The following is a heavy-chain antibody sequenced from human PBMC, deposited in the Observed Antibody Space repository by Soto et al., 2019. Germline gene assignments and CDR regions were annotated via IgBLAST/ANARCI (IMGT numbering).Heavy chain of an antibody. D-gene: IGHD2-2*01. Sequence: PSETLSLTCSVSGCYINSNLYHWGWIRHSPEKGLEGIGSIHNTGNIFYNPALKSRVTLSIDTSQSHFSLLLSSVTAADSAVYYCARLHCHSPNCVPLDPWGQGTMVTV. V-gene: IGHV4-39*02. CDR1: GCYINSNLYH. J-gene: IGHJ5*02. CDR2: IHNTGNI. CDR3: ARLHCHSPNCVPLDP.